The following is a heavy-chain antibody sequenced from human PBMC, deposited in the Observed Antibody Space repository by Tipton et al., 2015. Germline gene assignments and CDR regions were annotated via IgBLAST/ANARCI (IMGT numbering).Heavy chain of an antibody. V-gene: IGHV4-59*01. CDR1: RDSINKYY. CDR3: ARARGRHGGLFDS. J-gene: IGHJ4*02. CDR2: IQNSGGT. D-gene: IGHD4-23*01. Sequence: TLSLTCTVSRDSINKYYWSWIRQTPGKERQWIGYIQNSGGTNYNPSLESRVSMSVDTSKTQFSLEMRSVTATDTAVYYCARARGRHGGLFDSWGQGTLVTVSS.